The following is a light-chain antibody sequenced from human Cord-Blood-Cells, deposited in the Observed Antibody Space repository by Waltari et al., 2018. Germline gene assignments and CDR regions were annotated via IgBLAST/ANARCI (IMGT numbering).Light chain of an antibody. CDR3: CSYAGSYV. CDR1: RSDVGSYNL. Sequence: QSALTPPASVSGSPGQSITISCTGTRSDVGSYNLVSWYQQHPGKAPKLMIYEGSKRPSGVSNRFSGSKSCNTASLTISGLQAEDEADYYCCSYAGSYVFGTGTKVTVL. CDR2: EGS. V-gene: IGLV2-23*01. J-gene: IGLJ1*01.